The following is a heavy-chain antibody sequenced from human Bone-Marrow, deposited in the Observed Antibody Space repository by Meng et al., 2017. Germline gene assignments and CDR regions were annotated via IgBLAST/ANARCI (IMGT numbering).Heavy chain of an antibody. CDR1: GYSFTSYW. J-gene: IGHJ3*02. CDR2: IYPGDSDT. V-gene: IGHV5-51*01. D-gene: IGHD6-19*01. CDR3: ARPLSIAVDDAFDI. Sequence: GESLKISCKGSGYSFTSYWIGWVRQMPGKGLEWMGIIYPGDSDTRYSPSFQGQVTISADKSISTAYLQGSSLKASETAMYYCARPLSIAVDDAFDIWGQGTMVTVSS.